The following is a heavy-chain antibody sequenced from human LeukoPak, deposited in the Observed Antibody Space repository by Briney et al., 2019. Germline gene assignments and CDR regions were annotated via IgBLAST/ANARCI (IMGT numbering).Heavy chain of an antibody. V-gene: IGHV4-4*07. D-gene: IGHD3-10*01. CDR3: ARDLGAMVRGVGVEFDP. CDR1: GGSISSYY. Sequence: SETLSLTCTVSGGSISSYYWSWIRQPAGKGLEWTGRIYTSGSTNYNPSLKSRVTMSVDTSKNQFSLKLSSVTAADTAVYYCARDLGAMVRGVGVEFDPWGQGTLVTVSS. J-gene: IGHJ5*02. CDR2: IYTSGST.